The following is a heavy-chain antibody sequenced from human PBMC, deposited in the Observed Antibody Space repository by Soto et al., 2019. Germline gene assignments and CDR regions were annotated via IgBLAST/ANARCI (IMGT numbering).Heavy chain of an antibody. J-gene: IGHJ4*02. CDR2: VFHSATT. D-gene: IGHD6-19*01. CDR3: ARGHYSSGWPIDH. V-gene: IGHV4-59*01. Sequence: SETLSLTCTVSGDSFSDYYWNWIRQVPGKGLEWIGFVFHSATTSYNPSLKTRVAISDDTSKKQFSLRLTSVTAAETAIYYCARGHYSSGWPIDHWGQGILVTVSS. CDR1: GDSFSDYY.